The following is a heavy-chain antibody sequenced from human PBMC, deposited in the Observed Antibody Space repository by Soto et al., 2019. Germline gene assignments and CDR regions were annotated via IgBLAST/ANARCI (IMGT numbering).Heavy chain of an antibody. V-gene: IGHV1-18*01. CDR2: ISAYNGDT. J-gene: IGHJ4*02. CDR1: GYIFTNFG. D-gene: IGHD6-19*01. CDR3: ARAVAVAADFDY. Sequence: ASVKVSCKASGYIFTNFGISWVRQAPGRGLEWMGWISAYNGDTNYAQKLQGRVTVTRDTSTSTAYMELSSLRSEDTAVYYCARAVAVAADFDYWGQGTLVTVSS.